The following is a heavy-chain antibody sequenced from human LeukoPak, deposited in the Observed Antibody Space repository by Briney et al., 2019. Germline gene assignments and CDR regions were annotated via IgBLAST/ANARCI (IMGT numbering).Heavy chain of an antibody. CDR1: GFTFSTYG. J-gene: IGHJ4*02. Sequence: GGSLRLSCAASGFTFSTYGMHWVRQAPGKGLEWVAVIWFDGSNKYNADSVKGRFTISGDNSKNTLYLQMNSLRGEDTAVYYCARDSDSSFEGVPFDYWGQGTLVTVSS. D-gene: IGHD3-22*01. CDR2: IWFDGSNK. CDR3: ARDSDSSFEGVPFDY. V-gene: IGHV3-33*01.